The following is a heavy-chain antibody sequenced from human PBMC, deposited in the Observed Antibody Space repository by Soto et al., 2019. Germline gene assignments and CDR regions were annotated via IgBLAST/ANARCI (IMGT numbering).Heavy chain of an antibody. J-gene: IGHJ5*02. Sequence: PSETLSLTCTVSGGSIRSDGYYWSWIRQHPGKGLEWIGYIYYSGSTYYNPPLKSRVSISADTSNNQFSLKLTSVTAADTAVYYCAGGSSKSWFDPWGQGTLVTVSS. V-gene: IGHV4-31*03. CDR1: GGSIRSDGYY. D-gene: IGHD6-6*01. CDR3: AGGSSKSWFDP. CDR2: IYYSGST.